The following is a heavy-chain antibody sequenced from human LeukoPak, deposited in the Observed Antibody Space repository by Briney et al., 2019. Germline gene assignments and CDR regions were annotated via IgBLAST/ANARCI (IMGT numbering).Heavy chain of an antibody. CDR3: ARVLGYCSRTSCYPRFDP. J-gene: IGHJ5*02. Sequence: SETLSLTCTVSSASVSGYYWSWIRQSPGKGLEWIGYIHLSGGTNYSPSLRSRITMSVDPSRNQLSLNLTSVTAADTAVYYCARVLGYCSRTSCYPRFDPWGQGTLVTVSS. CDR2: IHLSGGT. D-gene: IGHD2-2*01. V-gene: IGHV4-59*02. CDR1: SASVSGYY.